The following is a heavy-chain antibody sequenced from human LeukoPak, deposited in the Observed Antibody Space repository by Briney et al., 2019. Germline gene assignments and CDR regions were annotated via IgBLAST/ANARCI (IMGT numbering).Heavy chain of an antibody. CDR2: ISSSSSYI. Sequence: GGTLRLSCAASGFTFSSYSINWVRQAPGKGLEWVSSISSSSSYIYYADSVKGRFTISRDNAKNSLYLQMNSLRAEDTAVYYCARGPGYSGYVRWGQGTLVTVSS. J-gene: IGHJ4*02. CDR1: GFTFSSYS. D-gene: IGHD5-12*01. V-gene: IGHV3-21*01. CDR3: ARGPGYSGYVR.